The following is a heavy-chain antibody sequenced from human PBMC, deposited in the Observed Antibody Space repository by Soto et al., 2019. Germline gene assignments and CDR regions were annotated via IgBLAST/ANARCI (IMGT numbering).Heavy chain of an antibody. CDR2: ISNDGSYD. D-gene: IGHD2-2*01. CDR1: GFTFSSYG. Sequence: VQLAESGGGVVQPGRSLRLSCVASGFTFSSYGMTWVRQAPGKGLEWVAVISNDGSYDFYADSVKGRFTISRDNSKNTLLLQMNSLKPEDTALYFCFKGRGANCRDPTCYMFDSWGQGERVTVS. V-gene: IGHV3-30*18. CDR3: FKGRGANCRDPTCYMFDS. J-gene: IGHJ4*02.